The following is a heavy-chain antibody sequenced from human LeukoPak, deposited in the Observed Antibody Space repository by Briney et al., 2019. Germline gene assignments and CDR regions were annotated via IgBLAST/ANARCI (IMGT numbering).Heavy chain of an antibody. D-gene: IGHD6-19*01. CDR3: ARDVFLGAVAGRRGDY. CDR2: FDPEDGET. Sequence: ASVKVSCKVSGYTLTELSMHWVRQAPGKGLEWMGGFDPEDGETIYAQKFQGRVTMTEGTSTDTAYMELSSLRSDDTAMYYCARDVFLGAVAGRRGDYWGQGTLVTVSS. V-gene: IGHV1-24*01. CDR1: GYTLTELS. J-gene: IGHJ4*02.